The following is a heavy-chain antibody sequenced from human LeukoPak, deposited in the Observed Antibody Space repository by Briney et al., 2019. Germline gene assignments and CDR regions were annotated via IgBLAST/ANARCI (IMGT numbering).Heavy chain of an antibody. D-gene: IGHD3-3*01. Sequence: PGGSLRLSCVVSGFTFSNYAMSWVRQAPGQGLDWVSATSDSGVTAYYADSVKGRFTISRDNSKSTLYLQMNSLRAEDTAVYYCARDRALRYDFWSGSGMDVWGQGTTVTVSS. CDR3: ARDRALRYDFWSGSGMDV. V-gene: IGHV3-23*01. CDR2: TSDSGVTA. J-gene: IGHJ6*02. CDR1: GFTFSNYA.